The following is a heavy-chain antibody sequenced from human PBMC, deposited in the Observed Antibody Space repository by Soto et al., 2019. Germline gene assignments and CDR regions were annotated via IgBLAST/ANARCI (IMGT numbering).Heavy chain of an antibody. D-gene: IGHD3-22*01. CDR1: GGSINSGGYS. Sequence: QMQLQESGSGLVKPSQTLSLTCTVSGGSINSGGYSWTWIRQPPGAGLEWIGHMYHIGTTYYNPSLKSRVTMSVDTSKNQFSLKPSSVTAADTAIYYCAKEINYYDSSGDSWFDPWGQGTLVTVSS. V-gene: IGHV4-30-2*01. J-gene: IGHJ5*02. CDR2: MYHIGTT. CDR3: AKEINYYDSSGDSWFDP.